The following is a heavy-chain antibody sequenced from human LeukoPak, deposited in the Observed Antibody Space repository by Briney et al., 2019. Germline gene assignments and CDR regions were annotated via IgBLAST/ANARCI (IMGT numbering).Heavy chain of an antibody. CDR2: INHSGSP. D-gene: IGHD3-22*01. V-gene: IGHV4-34*01. CDR1: GGSFSGYY. J-gene: IGHJ6*03. Sequence: SETLSLTCAVYGGSFSGYYWSWIRQPPGKGLEWIGEINHSGSPNYNPSLKSRVTISVDTSKNQFSLKLSSVTAADTAVYYCARGPYYYERYYMDVWGKGTTVTVSS. CDR3: ARGPYYYERYYMDV.